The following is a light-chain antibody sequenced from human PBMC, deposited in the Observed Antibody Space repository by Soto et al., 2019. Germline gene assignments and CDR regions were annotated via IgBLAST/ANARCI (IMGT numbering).Light chain of an antibody. CDR3: QQYNNWPL. V-gene: IGKV3-15*01. CDR2: GAS. CDR1: QSVRTN. Sequence: EVVLTQSPATLSVSAGGTVTLSCRASQSVRTNVAWYQQIPGQAPRLLVYGASTRATGVPARFTGSGSGIEFSLTISSLQSEDFAVYYCQQYNNWPLFGGGTKVDIK. J-gene: IGKJ4*01.